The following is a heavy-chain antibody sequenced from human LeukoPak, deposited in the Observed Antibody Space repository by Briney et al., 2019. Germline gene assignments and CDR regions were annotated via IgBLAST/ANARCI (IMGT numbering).Heavy chain of an antibody. J-gene: IGHJ4*02. CDR2: ISGGGIST. Sequence: GGSLRLSCAASGLTFSNYAMNWVRQAPRKGLEWVSGISGGGISTYYADSVKGRFTISRDNSKNTLYLQMNSLRAEDTAIYYCAKDNRIAVTAAFDYWGQGTLVTVSS. V-gene: IGHV3-23*01. CDR1: GLTFSNYA. CDR3: AKDNRIAVTAAFDY. D-gene: IGHD6-19*01.